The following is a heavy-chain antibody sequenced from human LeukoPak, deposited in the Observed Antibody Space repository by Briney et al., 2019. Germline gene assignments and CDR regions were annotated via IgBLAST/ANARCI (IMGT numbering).Heavy chain of an antibody. Sequence: SQSLSLTCAISGDSVSSNSVTWNWIRQSPSRGLEWLGRTYYRSTWYNDYAVSVRGRITVNPDTSKNQFSLHLTSVTPEDTAVYYCARRLTQYDCFDPWGQGILVTVSS. CDR3: ARRLTQYDCFDP. D-gene: IGHD2-2*01. CDR1: GDSVSSNSVT. V-gene: IGHV6-1*01. J-gene: IGHJ5*02. CDR2: TYYRSTWYN.